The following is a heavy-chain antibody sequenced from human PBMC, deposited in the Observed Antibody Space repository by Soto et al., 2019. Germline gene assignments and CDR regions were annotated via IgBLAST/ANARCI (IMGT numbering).Heavy chain of an antibody. CDR3: TRDRHDYIWGSYRSDY. D-gene: IGHD3-16*02. Sequence: HPGGSLRLSCTASGFTFGDYAMSWFRQAPGKGLEWVGFIRSKAYGGTTEYAASVKGRFTISRDDSKSIAYLQMNSLKTEGTAVYYCTRDRHDYIWGSYRSDYWGQGTLVTVSS. J-gene: IGHJ4*02. CDR2: IRSKAYGGTT. V-gene: IGHV3-49*03. CDR1: GFTFGDYA.